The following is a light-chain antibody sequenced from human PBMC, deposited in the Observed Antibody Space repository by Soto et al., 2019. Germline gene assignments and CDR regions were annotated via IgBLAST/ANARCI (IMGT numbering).Light chain of an antibody. J-gene: IGKJ4*01. Sequence: VITQSPASLSVSPGERATLFCRASESVSTNLAWYQQKPGQPPRLLIYAASTRATGIPARFSGSGSGTEFTLTISSLQSEDFAVYYCQQYDIATGFGGGTKVELK. CDR1: ESVSTN. CDR3: QQYDIATG. CDR2: AAS. V-gene: IGKV3-15*01.